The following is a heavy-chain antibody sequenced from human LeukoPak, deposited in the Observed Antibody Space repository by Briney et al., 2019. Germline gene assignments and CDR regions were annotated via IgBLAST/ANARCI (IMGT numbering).Heavy chain of an antibody. CDR1: GFTFGGFA. Sequence: GGSLRLSRAASGFTFGGFAMHWVRQAPVRGLEWVSLVTGGGTTYYADSVRGRFTISRDNSKNSLYLQMNTLRTEDTVFYYSAKDTGSGWDFDSWGQGTPVTVSS. V-gene: IGHV3-43*02. D-gene: IGHD6-19*01. J-gene: IGHJ4*02. CDR3: AKDTGSGWDFDS. CDR2: VTGGGTT.